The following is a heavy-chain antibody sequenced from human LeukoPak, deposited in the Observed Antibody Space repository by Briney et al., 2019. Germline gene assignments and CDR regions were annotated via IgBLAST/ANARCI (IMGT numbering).Heavy chain of an antibody. Sequence: SVKVSCKASGGTFSSYAISWVRQAPGQGLEWMGGIIPILGIANYAQKFQGRVTITADKSTSTAYMELSSLRSEDTAVYYCARAYYDSSGYYIDYWGQGTLVTVSS. D-gene: IGHD3-22*01. CDR3: ARAYYDSSGYYIDY. CDR2: IIPILGIA. V-gene: IGHV1-69*10. J-gene: IGHJ4*02. CDR1: GGTFSSYA.